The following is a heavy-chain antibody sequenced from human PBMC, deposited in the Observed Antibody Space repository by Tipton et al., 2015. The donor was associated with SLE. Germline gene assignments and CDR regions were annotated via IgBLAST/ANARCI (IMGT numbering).Heavy chain of an antibody. CDR3: ARDKGGYSYGYHDAFDI. D-gene: IGHD5-18*01. J-gene: IGHJ3*02. Sequence: GLVKPSETLSLTCTVSGGSISSYYWSWIRKPPGKGLEWIGYIYYSGSTNYNPSLKSRVTISVDTSKNQFSLKLSSVTAADTAVYYCARDKGGYSYGYHDAFDIWGQGTMVTVSS. CDR2: IYYSGST. V-gene: IGHV4-59*01. CDR1: GGSISSYY.